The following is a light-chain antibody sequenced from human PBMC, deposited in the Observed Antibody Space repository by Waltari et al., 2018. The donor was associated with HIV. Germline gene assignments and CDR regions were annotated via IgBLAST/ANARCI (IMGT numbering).Light chain of an antibody. V-gene: IGKV1-12*01. Sequence: DIQMTQSPSPVSASVGDRVSITCRASQGIRSWLAWYQQKPGKAPKLLIYAASSLQSGVPSRFSGSGSETYFTLTISSLQPEDSATYYCQQANSFPWTFGQGTKVEIK. CDR1: QGIRSW. CDR3: QQANSFPWT. J-gene: IGKJ1*01. CDR2: AAS.